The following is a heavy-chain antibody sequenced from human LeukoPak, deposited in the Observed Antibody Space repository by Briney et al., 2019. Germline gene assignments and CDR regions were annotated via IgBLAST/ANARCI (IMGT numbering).Heavy chain of an antibody. CDR3: ARCLWPRMTMNMDV. CDR2: INHSGST. CDR1: GGSFSGYY. D-gene: IGHD3-22*01. J-gene: IGHJ6*03. V-gene: IGHV4-34*01. Sequence: SETLSLSCAVYGGSFSGYYWSWIRQPPGRGLEWIGEINHSGSTKYSPSLKSRDTISVHTSKNQFSLKLSSVTAADAAVYYCARCLWPRMTMNMDVWGKGTTVTVSS.